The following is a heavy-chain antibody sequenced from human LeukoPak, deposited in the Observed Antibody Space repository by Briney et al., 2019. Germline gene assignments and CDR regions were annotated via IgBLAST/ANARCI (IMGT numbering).Heavy chain of an antibody. CDR2: IYSGGST. Sequence: GGSLRLSCAASGFTVSSNYMSWVRQAPGQGLDWVSVIYSGGSTYYADSVKGRFTISRDNYKNTLYLQMNSLRAEDTAVYYCARGPYYDSSGYYFPKYFQHWGQGTLVTVSS. D-gene: IGHD3-22*01. CDR3: ARGPYYDSSGYYFPKYFQH. V-gene: IGHV3-53*01. CDR1: GFTVSSNY. J-gene: IGHJ1*01.